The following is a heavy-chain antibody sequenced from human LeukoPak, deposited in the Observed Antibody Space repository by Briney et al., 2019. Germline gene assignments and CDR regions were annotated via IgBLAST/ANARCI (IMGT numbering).Heavy chain of an antibody. D-gene: IGHD3-16*01. J-gene: IGHJ6*02. Sequence: GGSLRLSCAASGFTFSSYWMNWARQAPGKGLEWVVSINHNGNVNYYVDSVKGRFTISRDNAKNSLYLQMSNLRAEDTAVYFCARGGGLDVWGQGTTVTVSS. V-gene: IGHV3-7*03. CDR2: INHNGNVN. CDR1: GFTFSSYW. CDR3: ARGGGLDV.